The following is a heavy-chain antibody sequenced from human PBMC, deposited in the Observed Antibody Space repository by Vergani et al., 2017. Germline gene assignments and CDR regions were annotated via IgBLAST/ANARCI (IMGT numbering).Heavy chain of an antibody. D-gene: IGHD2-15*01. CDR3: ASKRGACRAAYCHSYDF. CDR1: GDSVISTDYH. Sequence: QVQLQESGPGLVKPSETLSLTCTVSGDSVISTDYHWGWIPQPPGKGLEWIVSMDYSGSTSYNPSLESRISISFATPKNQFSLRLTSVTAADTAVYYCASKRGACRAAYCHSYDFWGPGTLVGVSS. J-gene: IGHJ4*02. V-gene: IGHV4-39*01. CDR2: MDYSGST.